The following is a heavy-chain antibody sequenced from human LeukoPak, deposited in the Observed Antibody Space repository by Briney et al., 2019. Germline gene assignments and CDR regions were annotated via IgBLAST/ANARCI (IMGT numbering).Heavy chain of an antibody. CDR1: GFTFSSYA. CDR2: ISGSGGGT. J-gene: IGHJ3*02. Sequence: GGSLRLSCAASGFTFSSYAMSWVRQAPGKGLEWVSAISGSGGGTYYADSVKGRFTISRDTSKNTLYLQMNSLRAEDRAVYYCAKDLRTLDAFDIWCQGTMVIVSS. V-gene: IGHV3-23*01. CDR3: AKDLRTLDAFDI.